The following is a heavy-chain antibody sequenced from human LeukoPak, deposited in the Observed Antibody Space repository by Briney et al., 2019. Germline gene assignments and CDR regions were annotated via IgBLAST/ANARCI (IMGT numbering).Heavy chain of an antibody. Sequence: GGSLRLSCAASGFTFSSYTMNWVRQAPGKGLEWVSSISSSSNYIYYADSVKGRFTISRDNAKNSLYLQMNSLRAEDTAVYYCARVPITMVRGIYDSWGQGTLVTVSS. J-gene: IGHJ5*02. CDR1: GFTFSSYT. D-gene: IGHD3-10*01. CDR2: ISSSSNYI. CDR3: ARVPITMVRGIYDS. V-gene: IGHV3-21*01.